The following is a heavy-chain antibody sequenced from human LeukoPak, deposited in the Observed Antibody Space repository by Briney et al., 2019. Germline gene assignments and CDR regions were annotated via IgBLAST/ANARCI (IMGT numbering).Heavy chain of an antibody. V-gene: IGHV4-30-4*01. J-gene: IGHJ4*02. CDR2: ISYSGST. D-gene: IGHD5-24*01. CDR3: VRGGEGYYYVD. Sequence: SETLSLTCTVSGDSISSSNNYWSWIRQPPGKGLEWIGYISYSGSTHYNPALKSRLSISGDRSKNQFSLKLTSVTAADTAVYYCVRGGEGYYYVDWGQGTLVTVSP. CDR1: GDSISSSNNY.